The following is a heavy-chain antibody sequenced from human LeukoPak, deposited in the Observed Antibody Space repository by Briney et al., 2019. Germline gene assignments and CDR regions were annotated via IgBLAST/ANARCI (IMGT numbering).Heavy chain of an antibody. CDR1: GGSFSGYY. CDR3: ARRPSPDIVVVPAAMNPGYFDY. V-gene: IGHV4-34*01. J-gene: IGHJ4*02. Sequence: SETLSLTCAVYGGSFSGYYWSWLRQPPGKGLEWIGEINHSGSTNYNPSLKSRVTISVDTSKNQFSLKLSSVTAADTAVYYCARRPSPDIVVVPAAMNPGYFDYWGQGTLVTVSS. D-gene: IGHD2-2*01. CDR2: INHSGST.